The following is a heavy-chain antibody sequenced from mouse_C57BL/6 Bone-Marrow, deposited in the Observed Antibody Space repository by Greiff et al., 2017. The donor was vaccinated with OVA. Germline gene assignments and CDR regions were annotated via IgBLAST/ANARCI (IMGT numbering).Heavy chain of an antibody. J-gene: IGHJ2*01. CDR2: IYPGDGDT. D-gene: IGHD2-3*01. V-gene: IGHV1-82*01. CDR1: GYAFSSSW. CDR3: ARHEDGYYASYFDY. Sequence: QVQLKESGPELVKPGASVKISCKASGYAFSSSWMNWVKQRPGKGLEWIGRIYPGDGDTTYNGKFKGKATLTADKSSSTAYMQLSRLTSEDSAVYFCARHEDGYYASYFDYWGLGTTLTVSS.